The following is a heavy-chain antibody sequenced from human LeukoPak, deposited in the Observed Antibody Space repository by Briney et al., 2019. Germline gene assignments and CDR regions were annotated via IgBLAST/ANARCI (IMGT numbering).Heavy chain of an antibody. D-gene: IGHD2-21*02. CDR3: VEVYCGADCHF. CDR2: INNYGGST. Sequence: GESLRLSCSASGFTFSSYGEHWVRHAPGQGLEYGSGINNYGGSTYYAYSVRRRFTTSSNNSKNSPYLQMTSLRAEAAAVYYCVEVYCGADCHFWGQGTLVTAS. V-gene: IGHV3-64D*06. J-gene: IGHJ4*02. CDR1: GFTFSSYG.